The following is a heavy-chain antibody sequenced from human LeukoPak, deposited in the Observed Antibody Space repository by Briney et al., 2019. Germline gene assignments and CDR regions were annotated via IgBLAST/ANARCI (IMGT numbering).Heavy chain of an antibody. CDR2: IYSGGST. CDR1: DFTVSTNY. J-gene: IGHJ2*01. CDR3: ARVGDHFHWNLDL. V-gene: IGHV3-53*01. D-gene: IGHD3-3*02. Sequence: PGGSLRLSCVASDFTVSTNYMNWVRQAPGKGLEWVSIIYSGGSTYYADSVKGRFTISRDTSKNTLSLQINSLRVDDTAVYFCARVGDHFHWNLDLWGRGTLVSVSS.